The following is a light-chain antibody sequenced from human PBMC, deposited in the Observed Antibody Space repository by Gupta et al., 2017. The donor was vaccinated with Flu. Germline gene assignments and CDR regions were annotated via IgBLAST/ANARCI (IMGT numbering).Light chain of an antibody. Sequence: NCKPSQSVLHRASSKEYLAWYQQKPGQPPKLLLYWASTRESGVPDRFSGSGSGTDFTITSSSLQPDDVGVYYCQQYISTPPTFGQGTRLEI. CDR2: WAS. J-gene: IGKJ5*01. CDR1: QSVLHRASSKEY. CDR3: QQYISTPPT. V-gene: IGKV4-1*01.